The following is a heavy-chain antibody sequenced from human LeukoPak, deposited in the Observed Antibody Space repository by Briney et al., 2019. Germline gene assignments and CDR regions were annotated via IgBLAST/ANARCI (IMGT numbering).Heavy chain of an antibody. CDR3: ARLSGSDACDI. CDR1: GYSFTSFW. Sequence: GEALKICWKGSGYSFTSFWIGWVRQMPGEGLEWMGIIYPSASDTRYSPSFPGQVTISADKSISTAYLQWSSLKASDTAMYYCARLSGSDACDIWGQGTMVTVSS. J-gene: IGHJ3*02. D-gene: IGHD1-26*01. CDR2: IYPSASDT. V-gene: IGHV5-51*01.